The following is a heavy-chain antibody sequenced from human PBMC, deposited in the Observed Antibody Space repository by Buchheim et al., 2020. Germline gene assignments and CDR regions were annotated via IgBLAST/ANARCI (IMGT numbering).Heavy chain of an antibody. V-gene: IGHV3-48*01. CDR1: GFSISSHS. J-gene: IGHJ4*02. CDR2: ITSSSSAT. CDR3: AKAQGEYDY. Sequence: EVQVVESGGGLVQPGGSLRLSCAASGFSISSHSMHWIRQAPGEGLEWVSYITSSSSATYYADSVKGRFTISRDNAKNSLYLQMNSLRAEDTAVYYCAKAQGEYDYWGQGTL. D-gene: IGHD2/OR15-2a*01.